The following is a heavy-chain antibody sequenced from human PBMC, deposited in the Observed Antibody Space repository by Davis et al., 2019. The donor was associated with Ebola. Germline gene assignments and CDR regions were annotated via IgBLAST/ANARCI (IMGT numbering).Heavy chain of an antibody. CDR1: GLTFSSYA. V-gene: IGHV3-23*01. D-gene: IGHD4-17*01. CDR2: ISVGGGVT. J-gene: IGHJ4*02. CDR3: ATGGPTVTTGFDD. Sequence: GGSLRLSCAASGLTFSSYAMSWVRQAPGKGLEWVSGISVGGGVTYYPESLKGRFTISRDDSKNVLYLQTDSLRAEDTAVYYCATGGPTVTTGFDDWGQGTLVTVSS.